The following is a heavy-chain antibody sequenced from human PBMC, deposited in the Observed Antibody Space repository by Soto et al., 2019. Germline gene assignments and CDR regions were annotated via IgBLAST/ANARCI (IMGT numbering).Heavy chain of an antibody. CDR1: GYSFTSYW. V-gene: IGHV5-10-1*01. J-gene: IGHJ6*02. CDR3: ASLPIAARPYYYYYGMDV. D-gene: IGHD6-6*01. CDR2: IDPSDSYT. Sequence: GESLKISCKGSGYSFTSYWISWVRQMPGKGLEWMGRIDPSDSYTNYSPSFQGHVTISADKSISTAYLQWSSLKASDTAMYYCASLPIAARPYYYYYGMDVWGQGTTVTVSS.